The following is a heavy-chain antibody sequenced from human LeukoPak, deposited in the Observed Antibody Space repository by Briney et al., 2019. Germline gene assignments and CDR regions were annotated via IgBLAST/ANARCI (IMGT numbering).Heavy chain of an antibody. V-gene: IGHV1-2*02. CDR1: GYPFTGYY. CDR3: ARGSYYGSGSHPPGMDV. Sequence: ASVKVSCKASGYPFTGYYMHWVRQAPGQGLEWMGWINPNSGVTNYAQNFQGRVTMTRDTSISTVYMELSRLKSDDTAVYYCARGSYYGSGSHPPGMDVWGQGTTVTVSS. CDR2: INPNSGVT. J-gene: IGHJ6*02. D-gene: IGHD3-10*01.